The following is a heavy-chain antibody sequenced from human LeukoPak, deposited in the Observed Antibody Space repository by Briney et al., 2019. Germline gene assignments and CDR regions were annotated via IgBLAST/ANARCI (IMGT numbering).Heavy chain of an antibody. D-gene: IGHD5-18*01. Sequence: ASVEVSCKASGYTFTSYAMNWVRQAPGQGLEWMGWINTNTGNPTYAQGFTGRFVFSLDTSVSTAYLQISSLKAEDTAVYYCARAERVGGGYSYGPGYWGQGTLVTVSS. V-gene: IGHV7-4-1*02. CDR2: INTNTGNP. CDR3: ARAERVGGGYSYGPGY. J-gene: IGHJ4*02. CDR1: GYTFTSYA.